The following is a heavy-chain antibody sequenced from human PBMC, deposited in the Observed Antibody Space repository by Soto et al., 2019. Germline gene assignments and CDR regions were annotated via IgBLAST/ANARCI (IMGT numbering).Heavy chain of an antibody. J-gene: IGHJ4*02. CDR2: ISHSGST. V-gene: IGHV4-31*03. CDR3: ARDRYYGSGRFDY. D-gene: IGHD3-10*01. Sequence: SETLSLTCTVCGGPISRGGYYWSWIRQHPGQGPEWIGSISHSGSTQYHPSLKSRVLISIDSAENQFSLKLNSVTAADTAVYYCARDRYYGSGRFDYWGQGTLVTVSS. CDR1: GGPISRGGYY.